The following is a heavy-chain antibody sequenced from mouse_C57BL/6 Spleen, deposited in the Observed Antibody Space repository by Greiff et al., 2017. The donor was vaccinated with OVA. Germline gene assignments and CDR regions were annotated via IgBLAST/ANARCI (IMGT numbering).Heavy chain of an antibody. CDR1: GYTFTDYY. D-gene: IGHD1-1*01. CDR3: AREGYYGSSSWFAY. Sequence: VQLQQSGPELVKPGASVKISCKASGYTFTDYYMNWVKQSHGKSLEWIGDINPNNGGTSYNQKFKGKATLTVDKSSSTAYMELRSLTSEDSAVYYCAREGYYGSSSWFAYWGQGTLVTVSA. J-gene: IGHJ3*01. CDR2: INPNNGGT. V-gene: IGHV1-26*01.